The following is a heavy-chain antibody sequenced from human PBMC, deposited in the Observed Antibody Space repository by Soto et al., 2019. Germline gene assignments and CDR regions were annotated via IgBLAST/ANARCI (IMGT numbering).Heavy chain of an antibody. J-gene: IGHJ5*02. CDR1: GGSISSYY. CDR3: ARVRRYDCGGGCYVSWFDP. V-gene: IGHV4-59*01. Sequence: SETLSLTCTVSGGSISSYYWSWIRQPPGKGLEWIGYIYYSGSTDYNPSLKSRVTISVDTSKNQFSLKLSSVTAADTAVYYCARVRRYDCGGGCYVSWFDPWGQGTLVTVSS. D-gene: IGHD2-21*02. CDR2: IYYSGST.